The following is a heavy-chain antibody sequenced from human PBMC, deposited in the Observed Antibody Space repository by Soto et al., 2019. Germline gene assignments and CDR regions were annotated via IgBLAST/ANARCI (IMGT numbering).Heavy chain of an antibody. CDR2: IIPFGTIA. D-gene: IGHD3-10*01. Sequence: QVQLVQSGAEVKKPGSSVRVSCKASGGSFNSYTFNWVRQAPGQGLEWMGRIIPFGTIANYAQAFEDRVTISADSSATTVYMELRSLTSEDTALYYCARDKAVMNAAINMAYWGQGTLVAVSS. CDR3: ARDKAVMNAAINMAY. CDR1: GGSFNSYT. J-gene: IGHJ4*02. V-gene: IGHV1-69*08.